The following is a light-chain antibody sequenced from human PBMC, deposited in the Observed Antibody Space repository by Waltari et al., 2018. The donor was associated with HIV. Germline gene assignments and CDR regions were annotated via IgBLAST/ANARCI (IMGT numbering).Light chain of an antibody. CDR2: EVT. CDR3: SSYTSSSLEI. Sequence: QSALTQPASVSGSPGQSITISCTGTSSDVGGYNYVSWYQQHPGKAPKPMIYEVTNRPSGVSNRFSGSKSGNTASLTISGLQVEDEADYYCSSYTSSSLEIFGGGTKLTVL. J-gene: IGLJ2*01. CDR1: SSDVGGYNY. V-gene: IGLV2-14*03.